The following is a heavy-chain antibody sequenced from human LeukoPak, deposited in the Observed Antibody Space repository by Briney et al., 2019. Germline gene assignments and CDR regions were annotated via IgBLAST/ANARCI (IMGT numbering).Heavy chain of an antibody. J-gene: IGHJ4*02. Sequence: QAGGSLRLSCAASGFTFSSYGMHWVRQAPGKGLEWVAVISYDGSNKYYADSVKGRFTISRDNSKNTLYLQMNSLRAEDTAVYYCARDLDLGVTRWLEPEFDYWGQGTLVTVSS. CDR1: GFTFSSYG. CDR2: ISYDGSNK. CDR3: ARDLDLGVTRWLEPEFDY. V-gene: IGHV3-30*03. D-gene: IGHD5-24*01.